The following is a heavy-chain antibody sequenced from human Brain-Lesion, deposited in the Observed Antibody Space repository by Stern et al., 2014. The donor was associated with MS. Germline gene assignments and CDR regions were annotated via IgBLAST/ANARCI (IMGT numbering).Heavy chain of an antibody. J-gene: IGHJ4*02. CDR3: ARVVVPAVSDY. D-gene: IGHD2-2*01. CDR2: ISPSGGST. V-gene: IGHV1-46*01. CDR1: GYTFTSYY. Sequence: QVQLVQSGAEVKKPGASVKVSCKASGYTFTSYYMHWVRQAPGQGLEWMGIISPSGGSTSYAQKFQGRVTMTRDTSTSTVYMELSSLRSEDTAVYYCARVVVPAVSDYWGQGTLVTVSS.